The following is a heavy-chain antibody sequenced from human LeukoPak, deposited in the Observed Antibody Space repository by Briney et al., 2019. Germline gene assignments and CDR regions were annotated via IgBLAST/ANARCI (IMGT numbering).Heavy chain of an antibody. CDR1: GGSISSYY. CDR3: ARGSSWYYYYYYYMDV. CDR2: IYTSGTI. Sequence: SETLSLTCTVSGGSISSYYWSWIRQPAGTALEWIGRIYTSGTITYNPSLKSRVTMSVDTSKNQFSLKLSSVTAADTAVYYCARGSSWYYYYYYYMDVWGKGTTVTISS. D-gene: IGHD6-13*01. J-gene: IGHJ6*03. V-gene: IGHV4-4*07.